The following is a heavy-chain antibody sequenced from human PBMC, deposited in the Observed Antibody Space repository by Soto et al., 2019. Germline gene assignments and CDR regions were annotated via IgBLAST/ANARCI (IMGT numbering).Heavy chain of an antibody. CDR3: ALLGRVYDFWSGYSGLHFDP. V-gene: IGHV4-34*01. J-gene: IGHJ5*02. Sequence: PSDTLSLTCAVYGGSFSGYYWSWIRQPPGKGLEWIGEINHSGSTNYNPSLKSRVTISADKSISTAYLQWSSLKASDTAMYYCALLGRVYDFWSGYSGLHFDPWGQGTLVTVSS. D-gene: IGHD3-3*01. CDR1: GGSFSGYY. CDR2: INHSGST.